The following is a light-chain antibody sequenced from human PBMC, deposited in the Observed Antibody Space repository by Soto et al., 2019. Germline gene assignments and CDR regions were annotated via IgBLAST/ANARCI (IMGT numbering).Light chain of an antibody. CDR1: SSDVGGYNY. V-gene: IGLV2-14*01. J-gene: IGLJ7*01. Sequence: QSALTQPASVSGSPGQSITISCTGTSSDVGGYNYVSWYQQYPGKAPKVMIYEVTNRPSGVSNRFSGSKSGNTASLTISGLQAEDEADYYCSSYTSRNTLIFGGGTQLTVL. CDR3: SSYTSRNTLI. CDR2: EVT.